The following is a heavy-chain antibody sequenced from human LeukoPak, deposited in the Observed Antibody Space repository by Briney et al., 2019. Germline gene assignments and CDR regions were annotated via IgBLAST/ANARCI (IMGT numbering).Heavy chain of an antibody. CDR2: IDRDGFTR. J-gene: IGHJ4*02. V-gene: IGHV3-74*03. CDR3: TASKWSGAVDF. D-gene: IGHD3-3*01. Sequence: GGSLRLSCVTSGLMFHEHWMLWVRQVPGKGLAWVSRIDRDGFTREYADSVKGRFTITRDNARKMVHLEMYSLRYEDTAIYYCTASKWSGAVDFWGQGALVTVSS. CDR1: GLMFHEHW.